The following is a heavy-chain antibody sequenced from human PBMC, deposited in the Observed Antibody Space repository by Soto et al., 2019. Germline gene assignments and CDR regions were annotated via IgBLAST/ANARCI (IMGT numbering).Heavy chain of an antibody. D-gene: IGHD3-16*01. V-gene: IGHV4-31*03. J-gene: IGHJ5*02. CDR2: IYYSGST. CDR1: GGSISSGGYY. CDR3: ARDGGSLGIDP. Sequence: TLSLTSTVSGGSISSGGYYWSWIRQHPGKGLEWIGYIYYSGSTYYNPSLKSRVTISVDTSKNQFSLKLSSVTAADTAVYYCARDGGSLGIDPWGQGTQFTVSS.